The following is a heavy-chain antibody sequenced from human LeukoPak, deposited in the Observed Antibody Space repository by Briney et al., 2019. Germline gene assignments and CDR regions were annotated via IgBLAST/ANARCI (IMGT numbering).Heavy chain of an antibody. CDR2: INHSGST. CDR1: GGSFSGYY. V-gene: IGHV4-34*01. Sequence: SETLSLTCAVYGGSFSGYYWSWIRQPPGKGLEWIGEINHSGSTNYNPSLKSRVTISVDTSKNQFSLKLSSVTAADTAVYYCARGAILLRYFDWLLWRNWFDPWGQGTLVTVSS. J-gene: IGHJ5*02. D-gene: IGHD3-9*01. CDR3: ARGAILLRYFDWLLWRNWFDP.